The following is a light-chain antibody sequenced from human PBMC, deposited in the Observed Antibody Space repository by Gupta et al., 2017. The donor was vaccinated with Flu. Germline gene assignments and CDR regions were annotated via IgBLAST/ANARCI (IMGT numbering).Light chain of an antibody. CDR3: QSYDTFAQSLL. V-gene: IGLV1-40*01. J-gene: IGLJ3*02. Sequence: LPQPPPVSRAPGHRVTPSCNGTSSNIGAHYDLHWYQQFPGSAPRLLIYASISRPSGVPDRFSASKSGASASLASTGLQPEDEATYYCQSYDTFAQSLLFGGGTKVTVL. CDR2: ASI. CDR1: SSNIGAHYD.